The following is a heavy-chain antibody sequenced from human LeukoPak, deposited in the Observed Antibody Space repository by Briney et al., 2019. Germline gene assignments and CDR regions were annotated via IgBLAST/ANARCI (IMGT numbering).Heavy chain of an antibody. CDR1: GFTFRNYS. D-gene: IGHD3-10*01. Sequence: GGSLRLSCAAPGFTFRNYSMNWVRQAPGKGLEWVSFISSSRSYIYYADSVKGRFTISRDNAKNSLYLQMNSLRAGDTAVYYCARGSRFGELNYWGQGTLVTVSS. CDR3: ARGSRFGELNY. J-gene: IGHJ4*02. V-gene: IGHV3-21*01. CDR2: ISSSRSYI.